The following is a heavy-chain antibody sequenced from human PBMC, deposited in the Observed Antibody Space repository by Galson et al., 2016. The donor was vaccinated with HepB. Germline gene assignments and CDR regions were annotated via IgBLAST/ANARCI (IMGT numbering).Heavy chain of an antibody. D-gene: IGHD3-22*01. CDR3: ARGEKGYSEGAS. Sequence: SLRLSCATSGYTFRNYWISWVRQAPGKGLEWVANLNNDGVEKNYAGSVKGRFTISRDNAKNSLYLQMDSLRVEDTGFYYCARGEKGYSEGASWGQGTLVTVSS. J-gene: IGHJ5*02. CDR2: LNNDGVEK. CDR1: GYTFRNYW. V-gene: IGHV3-7*01.